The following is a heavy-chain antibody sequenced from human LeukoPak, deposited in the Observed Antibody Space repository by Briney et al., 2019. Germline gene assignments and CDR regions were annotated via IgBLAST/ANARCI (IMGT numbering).Heavy chain of an antibody. CDR1: GFVFREND. V-gene: IGHV3-23*01. D-gene: IGHD3/OR15-3a*01. CDR3: AKNFSMMVF. J-gene: IGHJ4*02. Sequence: GGSLRPSCAASGFVFRENDMNWVRQAPGKGLEWVSGIRGYDGYTDYADSVKGRFTISGDNSRDTLFLEMNNLRIEDTAIYYCAKNFSMMVFWGPGTQVTVSS. CDR2: IRGYDGYT.